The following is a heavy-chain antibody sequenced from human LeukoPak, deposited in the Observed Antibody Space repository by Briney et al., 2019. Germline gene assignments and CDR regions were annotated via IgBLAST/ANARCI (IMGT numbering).Heavy chain of an antibody. V-gene: IGHV4-39*01. CDR3: AREYCSGGSCYSFFDY. CDR2: IYYSGST. D-gene: IGHD2-15*01. J-gene: IGHJ4*02. CDR1: GGSISSSSYY. Sequence: KPSETLSLTCTVSGGSISSSSYYWGWIRQPPGKGLEWIGSIYYSGSTYYNPSLKSRVTISVDTSKNQFSLKLSSVTAADTAVYYCAREYCSGGSCYSFFDYWGQGTLVTVSS.